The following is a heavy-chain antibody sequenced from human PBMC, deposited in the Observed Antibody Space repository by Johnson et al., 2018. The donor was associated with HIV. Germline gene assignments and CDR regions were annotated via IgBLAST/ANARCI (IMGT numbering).Heavy chain of an antibody. CDR1: GFTFSSYG. V-gene: IGHV3-7*01. CDR3: ARDQTYSFDI. Sequence: VQLVESGGGVVQPGRSLRLSCAASGFTFSSYGMHWVRQAPGKGLEWVANIKQDGSEKSYVDSVKGRFTISRDNAKNSLYLQMNSLRAEDTAQYYCARDQTYSFDIWGQGTMVTVSS. D-gene: IGHD3-10*01. CDR2: IKQDGSEK. J-gene: IGHJ3*02.